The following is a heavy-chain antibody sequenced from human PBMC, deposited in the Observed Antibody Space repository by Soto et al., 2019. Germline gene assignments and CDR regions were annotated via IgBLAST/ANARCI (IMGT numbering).Heavy chain of an antibody. V-gene: IGHV3-15*07. Sequence: GGSLRLSCAASGFTFSNAWMNWVRQAPGKGLERVGRIKSKTDGGTTDYAAPVKGRFTISRDDSKNTLYLQMNSLKTEDTAVYYCTTDQARDYYYYGMDVWGQGTTVTVSS. J-gene: IGHJ6*02. CDR1: GFTFSNAW. CDR2: IKSKTDGGTT. CDR3: TTDQARDYYYYGMDV.